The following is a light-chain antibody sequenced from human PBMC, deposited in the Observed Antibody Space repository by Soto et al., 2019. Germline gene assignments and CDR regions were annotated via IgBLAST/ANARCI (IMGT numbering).Light chain of an antibody. V-gene: IGLV2-23*01. CDR2: EAT. CDR3: CSFVGSNNYV. Sequence: QSALTQPASVSGSPGQSITISCTGTSSDVGSYNVVSWYQQHPGKAPALMIYEATTRPSGVSNRFSGSKSGNTASLTISGLQAEDEADYYCCSFVGSNNYVFGTATKLTVL. CDR1: SSDVGSYNV. J-gene: IGLJ1*01.